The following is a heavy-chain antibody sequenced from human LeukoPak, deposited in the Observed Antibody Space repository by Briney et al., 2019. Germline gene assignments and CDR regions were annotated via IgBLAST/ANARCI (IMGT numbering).Heavy chain of an antibody. J-gene: IGHJ4*02. CDR3: ANYHDYSNFQAAYYLDY. D-gene: IGHD4-11*01. V-gene: IGHV4-59*08. Sequence: SETLSLTCTVSGGSINIYYWSWIRQPPGKGLEWIGYIYYSETASYNPSLKSRVTISIDTSKNQFSLKVSSVTAADTAVYYCANYHDYSNFQAAYYLDYWGQGTLVTVSS. CDR2: IYYSETA. CDR1: GGSINIYY.